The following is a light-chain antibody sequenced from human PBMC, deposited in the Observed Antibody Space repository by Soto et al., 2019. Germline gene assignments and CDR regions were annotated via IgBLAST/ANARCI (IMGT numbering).Light chain of an antibody. J-gene: IGLJ3*02. V-gene: IGLV2-11*01. CDR3: CSYAGSYTPQWV. CDR2: DVS. Sequence: QSALTQPRSVSGSPGQSVTISCTGTSSDVGGYNYVSWYQQHPGKAPKLMIYDVSKRPSGVPERFSGSKAGNTAGLTISGLQAEDEADYYCCSYAGSYTPQWVFGGGTKVTVL. CDR1: SSDVGGYNY.